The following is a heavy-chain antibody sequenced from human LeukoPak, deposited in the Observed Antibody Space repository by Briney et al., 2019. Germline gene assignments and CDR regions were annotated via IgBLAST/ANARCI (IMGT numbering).Heavy chain of an antibody. Sequence: SETLSLTCTVSGGSISSSVYYRGWIRQSPGKGLEWIGTIYDSGSTYYDPSLKRRVTISVDRSTNQFSLRLSSVTAADTAVYYCARDPQYRRYYYSYLDVWGKGTTVTVSS. V-gene: IGHV4-39*07. CDR1: GGSISSSVYY. CDR2: IYDSGST. CDR3: ARDPQYRRYYYSYLDV. D-gene: IGHD6-6*01. J-gene: IGHJ6*03.